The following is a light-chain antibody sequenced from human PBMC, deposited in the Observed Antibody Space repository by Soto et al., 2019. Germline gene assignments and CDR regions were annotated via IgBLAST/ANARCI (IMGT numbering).Light chain of an antibody. J-gene: IGKJ1*01. V-gene: IGKV3-20*01. CDR3: QQYDISWT. Sequence: EIVLTQSPGTLSLSPGERATISCRASQSVGSNYLAWYQQKPGQAPRLLIYGASSRATGIPDRFSGSGSGTDFTLTISRLEPEDFAVYYCQQYDISWTFGQGTKVDIK. CDR2: GAS. CDR1: QSVGSNY.